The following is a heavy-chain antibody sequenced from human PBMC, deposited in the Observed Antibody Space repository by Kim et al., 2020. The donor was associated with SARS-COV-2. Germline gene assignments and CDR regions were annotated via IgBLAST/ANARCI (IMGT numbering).Heavy chain of an antibody. D-gene: IGHD6-19*01. CDR2: IYTSGST. J-gene: IGHJ6*02. V-gene: IGHV4-4*07. CDR3: AREGPYSSGWDAARGLKADV. Sequence: SETLSLTCTVSGGSISSYYWSWIRQPAGKGLEWIGRIYTSGSTNYNPSLKSRVTMSVDTSKNQFSLKLSSVTAADTAVYYCAREGPYSSGWDAARGLKADVWGQGTTVTVSS. CDR1: GGSISSYY.